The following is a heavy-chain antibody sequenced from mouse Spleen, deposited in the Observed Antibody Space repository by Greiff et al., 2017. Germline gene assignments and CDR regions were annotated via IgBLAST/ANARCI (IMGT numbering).Heavy chain of an antibody. Sequence: VQLQQSGAELVRPGASVKLSCTASGFNIKDYYMHWVKQRPEQGLEWIGRIDPEDGDTEYAPKFQGKATMTADTSSNTAYLQLSSLTSEDTAVYYCTTHYYGSSCPFAYWGQGTLVTVSA. CDR2: IDPEDGDT. CDR3: TTHYYGSSCPFAY. J-gene: IGHJ3*01. CDR1: GFNIKDYY. D-gene: IGHD1-1*01. V-gene: IGHV14-1*01.